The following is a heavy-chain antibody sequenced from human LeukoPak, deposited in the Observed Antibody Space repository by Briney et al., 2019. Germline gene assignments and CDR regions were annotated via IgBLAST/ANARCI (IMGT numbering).Heavy chain of an antibody. CDR2: ISTDGYTT. Sequence: GSMRLSCAASGLAFSAYKMHWVRQAPRKGLVWVSRISTDGYTTDYADFVQGRFTASRDNTKNTWSLEMNSLRAEDTAVYYCVVGGSPGYWGQGTLVTVSS. V-gene: IGHV3-74*01. CDR1: GLAFSAYK. D-gene: IGHD2-15*01. CDR3: VVGGSPGY. J-gene: IGHJ4*02.